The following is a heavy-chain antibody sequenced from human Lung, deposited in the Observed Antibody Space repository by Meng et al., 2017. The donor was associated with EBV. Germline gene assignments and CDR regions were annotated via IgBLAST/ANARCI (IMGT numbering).Heavy chain of an antibody. D-gene: IGHD3-10*01. CDR2: LIPMSGAP. CDR3: ASESGRGFTPDY. V-gene: IGHV1-69*01. J-gene: IGHJ4*02. CDR1: GGTFRSDA. Sequence: QVQLVQSGAGVKRPGSSEKVSCKTSGGTFRSDAVSWVRQAPGQGLEWMGGLIPMSGAPHYPQKFQARVTIIADESTSTHYMELSSLRSEDTAVYYCASESGRGFTPDYWGQGTLVTVSS.